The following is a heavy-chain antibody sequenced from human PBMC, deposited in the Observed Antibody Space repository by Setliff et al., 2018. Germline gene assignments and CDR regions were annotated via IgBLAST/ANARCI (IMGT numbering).Heavy chain of an antibody. D-gene: IGHD3-22*01. CDR2: TIPIFGTT. CDR3: VREGVDSRSSTDYRYYMDV. V-gene: IGHV1-69*05. CDR1: GDAFSSYG. J-gene: IGHJ6*03. Sequence: GASVKVSCKASGDAFSSYGISWVRQAPGQGLEWMGGTIPIFGTTDYAQKFQGRVTIITDESTSTAFMQLSSLRSEDTAVYYCVREGVDSRSSTDYRYYMDVWGKGTTVTVSS.